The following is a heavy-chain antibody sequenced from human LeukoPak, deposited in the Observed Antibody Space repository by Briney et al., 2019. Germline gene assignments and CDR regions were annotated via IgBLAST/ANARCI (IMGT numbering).Heavy chain of an antibody. D-gene: IGHD3-22*01. CDR1: GYTFTSYG. CDR2: ISAYNGNT. J-gene: IGHJ5*02. Sequence: ASVKVSCKASGYTFTSYGISWVRQAPGQGLEWMGWISAYNGNTNYARKLQGRVTMTTDTSTSTAYMELRSLRSDDTAVYYCARKVPFLSSGYRDNWFDPWGQGTLVTVSS. CDR3: ARKVPFLSSGYRDNWFDP. V-gene: IGHV1-18*01.